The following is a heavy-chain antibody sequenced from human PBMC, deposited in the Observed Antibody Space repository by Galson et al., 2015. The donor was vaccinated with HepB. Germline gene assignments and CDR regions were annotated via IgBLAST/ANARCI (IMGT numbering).Heavy chain of an antibody. D-gene: IGHD3-22*01. CDR2: ISSSSSTI. Sequence: SLRLSCAASTFIFSSYSMDWVRQAPGKGLEWVSSISSSSSTIYYADSVKGRFTISRDNAKNSLYLQMNSLRAEDTAVYYCAFQHGYYCKPLDYWGQGTLVTVSS. V-gene: IGHV3-48*04. J-gene: IGHJ4*02. CDR3: AFQHGYYCKPLDY. CDR1: TFIFSSYS.